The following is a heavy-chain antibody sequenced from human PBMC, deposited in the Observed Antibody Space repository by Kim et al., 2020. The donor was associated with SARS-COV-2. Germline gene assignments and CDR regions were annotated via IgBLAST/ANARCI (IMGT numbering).Heavy chain of an antibody. D-gene: IGHD5-18*01. J-gene: IGHJ4*02. V-gene: IGHV1-69*01. CDR3: ARDRWIQGPFDY. Sequence: NYAQKVQGRVTITADESTSTAYMELSSLRSEDTAVYYCARDRWIQGPFDYLGQGTLVTVSS.